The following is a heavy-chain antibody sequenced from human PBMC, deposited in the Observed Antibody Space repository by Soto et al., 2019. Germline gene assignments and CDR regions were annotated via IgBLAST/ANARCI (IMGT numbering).Heavy chain of an antibody. J-gene: IGHJ3*02. CDR1: GGSVSSGAYY. CDR3: ARARLRAVYAFDI. Sequence: SETLSLTCTVSGGSVSSGAYYWTWIRQRPGKGLEWIGYIYYSGSTYYSPSLKSRLSIPLDTSKNQFSLRLSSVTAADTAMYYCARARLRAVYAFDIWGQGTMVTVSS. CDR2: IYYSGST. V-gene: IGHV4-31*03. D-gene: IGHD5-12*01.